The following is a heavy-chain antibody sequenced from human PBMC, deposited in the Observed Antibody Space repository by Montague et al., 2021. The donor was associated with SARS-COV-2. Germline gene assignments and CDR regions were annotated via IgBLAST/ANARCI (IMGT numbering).Heavy chain of an antibody. J-gene: IGHJ4*02. CDR2: IFYSGST. CDR3: ASMVRAQVYYFDY. D-gene: IGHD3-10*01. Sequence: SDTLSLTRTLSGGSISSSSYYWGWIRQPPGKGLEWIGSIFYSGSTDYNPSLKSRVTISVDTSKDQFSLKLSSVTAADTSVYYCASMVRAQVYYFDYWGQGTRVTVSS. V-gene: IGHV4-39*01. CDR1: GGSISSSSYY.